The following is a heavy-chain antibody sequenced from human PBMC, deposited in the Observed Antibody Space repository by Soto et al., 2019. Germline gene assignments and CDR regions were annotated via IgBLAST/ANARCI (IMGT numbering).Heavy chain of an antibody. CDR3: ARDGVDIVATITFKFDY. J-gene: IGHJ4*02. V-gene: IGHV3-30-3*01. D-gene: IGHD5-12*01. CDR2: ISYDGSNK. CDR1: GFTFSSYA. Sequence: QVQLVESGGGVVQPGRSLRLSCAASGFTFSSYAMHWVRQAPGKGLEWVAVISYDGSNKYYADSVKGRFTISRDNSKNTLYLQMNSLRAEDTAVYYCARDGVDIVATITFKFDYWGQGTLVTVSS.